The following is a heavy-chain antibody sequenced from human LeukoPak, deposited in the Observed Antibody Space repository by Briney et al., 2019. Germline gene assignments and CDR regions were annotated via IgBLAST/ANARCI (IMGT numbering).Heavy chain of an antibody. CDR1: GYTFTSYG. CDR2: ISAYNGNT. D-gene: IGHD3-22*01. Sequence: GASVKVSCKASGYTFTSYGISWVRQAPGQGLEWVGWISAYNGNTNYAQKLQGRVTMTTDTSTSTAYMELRSLRSDDTAVYYCARARFYDSSGYYYYWGQGTLVTVSS. J-gene: IGHJ4*02. CDR3: ARARFYDSSGYYYY. V-gene: IGHV1-18*01.